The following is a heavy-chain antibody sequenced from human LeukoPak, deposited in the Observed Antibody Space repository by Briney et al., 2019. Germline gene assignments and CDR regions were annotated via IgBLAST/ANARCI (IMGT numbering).Heavy chain of an antibody. D-gene: IGHD6-13*01. CDR1: GGTFTSYA. V-gene: IGHV1-69*04. CDR3: ARAPLPYSSTLTNDY. Sequence: SVKVSCKASGGTFTSYAISWVRQAPGQGLEWMGRIIPILGIANYAQKFQGRVTITADKSTSTAYMELSSLRSEDTAVYYCARAPLPYSSTLTNDYWGQGTLVTVSS. CDR2: IIPILGIA. J-gene: IGHJ4*02.